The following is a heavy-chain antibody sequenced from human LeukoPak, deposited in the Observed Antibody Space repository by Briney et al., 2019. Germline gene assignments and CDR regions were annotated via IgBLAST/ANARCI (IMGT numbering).Heavy chain of an antibody. CDR2: MNPNSGNT. D-gene: IGHD5-12*01. J-gene: IGHJ4*02. CDR3: ARFSDIVATNNAY. V-gene: IGHV1-8*01. Sequence: ASVKVSCKASGYTFTNYDVNWVRQATGQGLEWMGWMNPNSGNTGYAQKFQGRVTITRNTSISTAYMELSSLTSEDTTVYYCARFSDIVATNNAYWGKGTLVTVSS. CDR1: GYTFTNYD.